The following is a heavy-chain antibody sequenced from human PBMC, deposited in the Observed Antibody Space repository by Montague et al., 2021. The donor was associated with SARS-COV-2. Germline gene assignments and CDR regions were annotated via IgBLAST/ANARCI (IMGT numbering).Heavy chain of an antibody. CDR1: GGSLSGYY. V-gene: IGHV4-34*01. D-gene: IGHD3-3*01. Sequence: SETLSLTCAVYGGSLSGYYWAWIRQTPGKGLEWIGEINHSGNTXXXPSXXXRLTISVDTSKKRFSLKLSSVTTADTAVYYCARGADYDFWSGYLRYKWFDPWGLGTPVTVSS. J-gene: IGHJ5*02. CDR2: INHSGNT. CDR3: ARGADYDFWSGYLRYKWFDP.